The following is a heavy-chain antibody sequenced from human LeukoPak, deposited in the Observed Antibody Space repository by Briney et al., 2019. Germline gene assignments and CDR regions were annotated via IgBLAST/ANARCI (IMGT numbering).Heavy chain of an antibody. CDR3: AKDAIGQYRPYYFDC. J-gene: IGHJ4*02. CDR2: ISGSGEST. D-gene: IGHD3-16*02. Sequence: SGGSLRLSCAASGFTFSSFAMSWVRQAPGKGLEWVSSISGSGESTYYADYVKGRFTVSRDNSKNTVNLQLNSLRAEDTAVYYCAKDAIGQYRPYYFDCWGQGILVTVSS. V-gene: IGHV3-23*01. CDR1: GFTFSSFA.